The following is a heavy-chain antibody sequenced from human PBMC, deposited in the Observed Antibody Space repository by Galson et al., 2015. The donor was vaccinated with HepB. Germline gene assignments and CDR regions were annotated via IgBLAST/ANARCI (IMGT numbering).Heavy chain of an antibody. J-gene: IGHJ4*02. CDR3: AKALWFGEFKGAFDY. V-gene: IGHV3-30*18. CDR2: ISYDGSNK. D-gene: IGHD3-10*01. Sequence: SLRLSCAASGFTFSSYGMHWVRQAPGKGLEWVAVISYDGSNKYYADSVKGRFTISRDNSKNTLYLQMNSLRAEDTAVYYCAKALWFGEFKGAFDYWGQGTLVTVSS. CDR1: GFTFSSYG.